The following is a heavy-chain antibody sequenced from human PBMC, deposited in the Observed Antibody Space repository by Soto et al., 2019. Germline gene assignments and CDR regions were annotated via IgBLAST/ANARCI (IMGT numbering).Heavy chain of an antibody. CDR1: GFIFDDFA. J-gene: IGHJ4*02. Sequence: EAQLVESGGGLVQPGRSLRLSCAGSGFIFDDFAIHWVRQAPGKGLEWVSGISWNSDSIGYADSVKGRFTISRDNAKNALNLPMNSLIVEDTALYYCTKVGGLYDFWSGPLHFDLWGQGTLVTVSS. V-gene: IGHV3-9*01. CDR2: ISWNSDSI. D-gene: IGHD3-3*01. CDR3: TKVGGLYDFWSGPLHFDL.